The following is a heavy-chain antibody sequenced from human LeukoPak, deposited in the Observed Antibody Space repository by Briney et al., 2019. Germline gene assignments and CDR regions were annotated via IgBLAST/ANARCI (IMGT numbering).Heavy chain of an antibody. J-gene: IGHJ4*02. CDR2: INKDGSEK. CDR1: GFTFSNHW. Sequence: GGSLRLSCAASGFTFSNHWMNWVRQAPGKGLEWVANINKDGSEKNYVDSVKGRFTISRDNAKNSLYLQMNYLRPEDTAVYYCARQDHGPDYWGQGTLVTVSS. CDR3: ARQDHGPDY. V-gene: IGHV3-7*01. D-gene: IGHD1-14*01.